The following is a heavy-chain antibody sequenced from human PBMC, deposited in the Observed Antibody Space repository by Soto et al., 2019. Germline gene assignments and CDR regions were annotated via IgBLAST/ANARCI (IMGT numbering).Heavy chain of an antibody. V-gene: IGHV5-10-1*01. CDR3: AAEAPGYCSGGSCYPPFRYYYYYGMDV. CDR1: GCSFISHL. CDR2: IDPSDSYT. Sequence: PGESLKISCKGSGCSFISHLITWVRQMPGKGLEWMGKIDPSDSYTNYSPSFQERVTITRDMSTSTAYMELSSLRSEDTAVYYCAAEAPGYCSGGSCYPPFRYYYYYGMDVWGQGTTVTVSS. J-gene: IGHJ6*02. D-gene: IGHD2-15*01.